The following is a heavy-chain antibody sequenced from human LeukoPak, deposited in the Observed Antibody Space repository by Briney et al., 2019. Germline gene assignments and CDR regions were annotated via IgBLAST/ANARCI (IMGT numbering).Heavy chain of an antibody. Sequence: ASVKVSCKASGYTFTSYAMNWVRQAPGQGLEWMGWINTNTGNPTYAQGFTGRFVFSLDTSVSTAYLQISSLKAEDTAVYYCAREAAGYYYYYMDVWGKGTTVTVSS. D-gene: IGHD6-25*01. CDR2: INTNTGNP. CDR3: AREAAGYYYYYMDV. CDR1: GYTFTSYA. V-gene: IGHV7-4-1*02. J-gene: IGHJ6*03.